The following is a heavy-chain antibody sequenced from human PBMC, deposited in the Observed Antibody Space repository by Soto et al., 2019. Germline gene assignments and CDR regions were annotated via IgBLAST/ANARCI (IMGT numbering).Heavy chain of an antibody. D-gene: IGHD3-10*01. Sequence: QVHLQQWGAGLLKPSETLSLTCAVYGGSFSGYYWSWIRQPPGKGLEWIGESNHSGSTNYNPSLKSRVTISVDTSKTQFSLTLSSVTAADTAVYYCARRVYGSVSTPWGQGTLVTVSS. V-gene: IGHV4-34*01. CDR1: GGSFSGYY. CDR2: SNHSGST. CDR3: ARRVYGSVSTP. J-gene: IGHJ5*02.